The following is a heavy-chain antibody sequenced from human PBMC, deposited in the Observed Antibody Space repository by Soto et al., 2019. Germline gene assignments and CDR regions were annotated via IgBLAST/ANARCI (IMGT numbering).Heavy chain of an antibody. CDR2: INPNSGGT. Sequence: ASLKVSCKASGYTFTGYYMHWVRQAPGQGLEWMGWINPNSGGTNYAQKFQGRVTMTRDTSISTAYMELSRLRSDDTAVYYCAREGAYCGGDCYSLYYYYGMDVWGQGTTVTVSS. CDR3: AREGAYCGGDCYSLYYYYGMDV. CDR1: GYTFTGYY. J-gene: IGHJ6*02. D-gene: IGHD2-21*02. V-gene: IGHV1-2*02.